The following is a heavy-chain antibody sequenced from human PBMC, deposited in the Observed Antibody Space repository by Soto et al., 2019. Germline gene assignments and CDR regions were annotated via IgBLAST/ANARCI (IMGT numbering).Heavy chain of an antibody. J-gene: IGHJ4*02. CDR2: INHSGST. CDR1: GGSFSGYY. V-gene: IGHV4-34*01. Sequence: SETLSLTCAVYGGSFSGYYWRWIRQPPGKGLEWIGEINHSGSTNYNPSLKSRVTISVDTSKNQFSLKLSSVTAADTAVYYCATSPRYSSGRYDYWGQGTLVTVSS. D-gene: IGHD6-19*01. CDR3: ATSPRYSSGRYDY.